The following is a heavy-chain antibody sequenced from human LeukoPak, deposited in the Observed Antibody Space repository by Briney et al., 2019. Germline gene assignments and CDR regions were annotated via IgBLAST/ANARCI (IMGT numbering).Heavy chain of an antibody. CDR1: GFTVSSNY. D-gene: IGHD3-22*01. V-gene: IGHV3-53*05. CDR2: IYSGGST. J-gene: IGHJ4*02. Sequence: GGSLRLSCAASGFTVSSNYMSWVRQAPGKGLEWVSVIYSGGSTYYADSVKGRFTISRDNSKNTLYLQMNSLRAEDTALYYCAKDFGGRDYDSSGYYGYFDYWGQGTLVTVSS. CDR3: AKDFGGRDYDSSGYYGYFDY.